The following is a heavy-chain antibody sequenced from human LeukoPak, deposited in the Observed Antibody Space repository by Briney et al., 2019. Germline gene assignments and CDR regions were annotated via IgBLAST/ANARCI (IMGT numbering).Heavy chain of an antibody. CDR1: GGSISSYY. D-gene: IGHD3-22*01. V-gene: IGHV4-59*01. Sequence: SETLSLTCTVSGGSISSYYWSWIRQPPGKGLEWIGYIYYSGSTNYNPSLKSRVTISADTSKNQFSLKLSSVTAADTAVYYCARGTYYYDSSGYYFDYWGQGTLVTVSS. J-gene: IGHJ4*02. CDR3: ARGTYYYDSSGYYFDY. CDR2: IYYSGST.